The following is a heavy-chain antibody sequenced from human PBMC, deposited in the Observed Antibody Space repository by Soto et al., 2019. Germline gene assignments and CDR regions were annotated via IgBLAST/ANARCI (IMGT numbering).Heavy chain of an antibody. V-gene: IGHV6-1*01. Sequence: SQTRSLTCAISADSVSSNSASWSWIRQSPSRGLEWLGRTYYRSKLYNDYAEYVKSRITFSPSTSNNQFSLQLTSVTPDDTAVYSCARAVSNCLDPWGKETLVTVSS. CDR2: TYYRSKLYN. J-gene: IGHJ5*01. CDR3: ARAVSNCLDP. CDR1: ADSVSSNSAS.